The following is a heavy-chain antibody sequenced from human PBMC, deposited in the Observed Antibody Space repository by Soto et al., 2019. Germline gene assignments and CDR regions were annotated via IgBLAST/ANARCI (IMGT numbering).Heavy chain of an antibody. J-gene: IGHJ4*02. Sequence: GASVKVSCKASGGTFSSYAISWVRQAPGQGFEWMGGIIPIFGTANYAQKFQGRVTITADESTSTAYMELSSLRSEDTAVYYCASGNWKQWLGPPDYWGQGTLVTVSS. CDR3: ASGNWKQWLGPPDY. CDR2: IIPIFGTA. CDR1: GGTFSSYA. D-gene: IGHD6-19*01. V-gene: IGHV1-69*13.